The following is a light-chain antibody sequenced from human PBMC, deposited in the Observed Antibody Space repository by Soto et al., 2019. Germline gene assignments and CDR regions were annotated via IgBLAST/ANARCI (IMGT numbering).Light chain of an antibody. CDR2: LNSDGSQ. Sequence: QPVLTQSPSASASLGASVKLTCTLSSGHSSYAIAWHQQQPEKGPRFLMKLNSDGSQRKGDGIPDRFSVYSSGAEHYLTITSLQSEDEADYYCQTWGTGMVFGGGTNLTVL. CDR1: SGHSSYA. CDR3: QTWGTGMV. V-gene: IGLV4-69*01. J-gene: IGLJ3*02.